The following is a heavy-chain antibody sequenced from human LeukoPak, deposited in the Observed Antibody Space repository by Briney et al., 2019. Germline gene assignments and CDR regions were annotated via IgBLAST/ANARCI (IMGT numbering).Heavy chain of an antibody. CDR2: ISYDGSDK. Sequence: LTGGSLRLSCAASGFTFSSYGMHWVRQAPGKGLEWVAVISYDGSDKYSADSVKGRFTISRDNSKNTLYLQMNSLRAEDTAVYYCAKNAHYQGYSYGGIDYWSQGTLVTVSS. CDR3: AKNAHYQGYSYGGIDY. CDR1: GFTFSSYG. V-gene: IGHV3-30*18. J-gene: IGHJ4*02. D-gene: IGHD5-18*01.